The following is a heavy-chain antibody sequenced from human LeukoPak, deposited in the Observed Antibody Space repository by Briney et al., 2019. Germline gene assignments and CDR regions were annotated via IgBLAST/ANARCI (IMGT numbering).Heavy chain of an antibody. V-gene: IGHV4-59*08. CDR1: GASFTSNY. CDR3: ARLDCGGDCYVDY. Sequence: SETLSLTCTVSGASFTSNYWSWIRQPPGKGLEWIGYIYYSGTTTYNPSLERRVTMSVDMSKTQFSLRLNSVSATDTAVYYCARLDCGGDCYVDYWGQGTLVTVSS. J-gene: IGHJ4*02. D-gene: IGHD2-21*02. CDR2: IYYSGTT.